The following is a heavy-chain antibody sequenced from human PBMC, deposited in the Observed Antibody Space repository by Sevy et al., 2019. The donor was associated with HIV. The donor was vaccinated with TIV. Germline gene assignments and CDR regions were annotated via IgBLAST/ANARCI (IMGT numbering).Heavy chain of an antibody. CDR3: GGGYWRSYLFGY. J-gene: IGHJ4*02. V-gene: IGHV4-59*01. D-gene: IGHD3-3*01. CDR1: GGSISRYY. Sequence: SETLSLTCTVSGGSISRYYWSWIRQPPGKGLEWIGYIDYSGSANYNPSLKSRVTMSVDTSKIQFSLELSSVTAADTGVYYCGGGYWRSYLFGYRGQGGLVPVSS. CDR2: IDYSGSA.